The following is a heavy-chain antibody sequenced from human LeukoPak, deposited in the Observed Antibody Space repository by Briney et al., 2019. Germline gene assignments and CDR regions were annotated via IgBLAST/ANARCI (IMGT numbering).Heavy chain of an antibody. Sequence: ASVKVSCKASGGTFSNYAISWVRQAPGQGLEWMGGIIPIFGTAKYAQKFQGRVTITADESTSTAYMELSSLRSEDTAVYYCARDGRQQLANWFNPWGQRTLVTVSS. CDR1: GGTFSNYA. D-gene: IGHD6-13*01. J-gene: IGHJ5*02. V-gene: IGHV1-69*13. CDR3: ARDGRQQLANWFNP. CDR2: IIPIFGTA.